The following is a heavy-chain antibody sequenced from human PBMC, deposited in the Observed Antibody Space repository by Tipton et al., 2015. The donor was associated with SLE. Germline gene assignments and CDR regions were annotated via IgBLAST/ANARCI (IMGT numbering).Heavy chain of an antibody. J-gene: IGHJ4*02. CDR1: GDSISGHY. CDR3: ARGWIQLWDTFDY. V-gene: IGHV4-59*11. D-gene: IGHD5-18*01. CDR2: IYYSGST. Sequence: TLSLTCTVSGDSISGHYWSWIRQSPGKGLEWIGYIYYSGSTNYNPSLKSRVTISVDTSKNQFSLKLGSVSAADTAVYYCARGWIQLWDTFDYWGQGTLVTVSS.